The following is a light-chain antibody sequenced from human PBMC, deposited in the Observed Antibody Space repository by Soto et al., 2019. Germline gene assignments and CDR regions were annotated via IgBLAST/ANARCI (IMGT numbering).Light chain of an antibody. CDR2: EGS. J-gene: IGLJ2*01. V-gene: IGLV2-23*01. CDR3: CSYAGSSTVI. CDR1: SSDIGNYNL. Sequence: QSALTQPASVSASPGQSITISCTGTSSDIGNYNLVSWYQQHPGKAPKLMIYEGSKRPSGVSIRFSGSKSGNTASLTISGLQAEDEADYYCCSYAGSSTVIFGGGTKLTVL.